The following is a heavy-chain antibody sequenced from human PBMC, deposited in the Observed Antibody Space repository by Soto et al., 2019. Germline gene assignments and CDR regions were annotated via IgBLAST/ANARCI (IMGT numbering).Heavy chain of an antibody. J-gene: IGHJ5*02. Sequence: GGSLRLSCAASGFTFSTYAMSWVRQTQGKGLEWVSAISGGGAATYYADSVKGRFTISRDNSKNTLYLQMNSLRAEDTAVYYCAKKGQVGTTRWFDPWGQGTLVTVSS. CDR2: ISGGGAAT. CDR1: GFTFSTYA. D-gene: IGHD1-7*01. V-gene: IGHV3-23*01. CDR3: AKKGQVGTTRWFDP.